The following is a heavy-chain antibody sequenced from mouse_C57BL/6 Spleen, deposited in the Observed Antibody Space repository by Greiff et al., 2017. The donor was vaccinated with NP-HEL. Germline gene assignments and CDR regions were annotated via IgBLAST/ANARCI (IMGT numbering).Heavy chain of an antibody. J-gene: IGHJ1*03. CDR2: ISSGGDYI. CDR3: TRDSPYYYGSSYGYFDV. V-gene: IGHV5-9-1*02. Sequence: EVKLMESGEGLVKPGGSLKLSCAASGFTFSSYAMSWVRQTPEKRLEWVAYISSGGDYIYYADTVKGRFTISRDNARNTLYLQMSSLKSEDTAMYYCTRDSPYYYGSSYGYFDVWGTGTTVTVSS. D-gene: IGHD1-1*01. CDR1: GFTFSSYA.